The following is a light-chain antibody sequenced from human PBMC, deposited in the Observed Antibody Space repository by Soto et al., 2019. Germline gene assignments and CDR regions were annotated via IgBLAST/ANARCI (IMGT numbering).Light chain of an antibody. CDR3: QHYDGFPWT. CDR2: KAS. J-gene: IGKJ1*01. CDR1: QNISNW. V-gene: IGKV1-5*03. Sequence: DIQMTQSPSTLSASIGDRVTITCRARQNISNWLAWYQQKPGKAPKRLIYKASSLEGGVPSRFSGSASGTEFTLTISSLQPYDFATYYCQHYDGFPWTFGQGTKVEIK.